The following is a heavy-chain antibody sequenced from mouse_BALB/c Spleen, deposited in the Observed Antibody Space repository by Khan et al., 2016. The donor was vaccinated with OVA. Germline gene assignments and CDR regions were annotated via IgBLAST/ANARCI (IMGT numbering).Heavy chain of an antibody. CDR1: GYTFTSYW. D-gene: IGHD1-1*01. J-gene: IGHJ4*01. V-gene: IGHV1S41*01. CDR3: ARSNYYGNSLYALDY. Sequence: DLVKPGASVKLSCKASGYTFTSYWISWIKERPGQGLEWIGRVAPGSGSTSFNEMFKAKATLTIDTSSRTAYIQLSSLSSGDSAVYFCARSNYYGNSLYALDYWGQGTSVTVS. CDR2: VAPGSGST.